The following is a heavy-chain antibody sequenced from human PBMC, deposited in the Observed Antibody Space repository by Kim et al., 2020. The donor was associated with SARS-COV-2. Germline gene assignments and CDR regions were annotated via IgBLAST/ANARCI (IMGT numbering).Heavy chain of an antibody. V-gene: IGHV3-7*03. D-gene: IGHD3-22*01. Sequence: VDSVKGRFTISRDNAKNSLYLQMNSLRAEDTAVYYCARDTDYDSSGYIDYWGQGTLVTVSS. CDR3: ARDTDYDSSGYIDY. J-gene: IGHJ4*02.